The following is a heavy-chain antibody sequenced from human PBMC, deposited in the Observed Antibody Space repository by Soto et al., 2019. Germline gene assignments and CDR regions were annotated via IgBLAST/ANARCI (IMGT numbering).Heavy chain of an antibody. Sequence: DLEESGGGVVQPGPSLRLSCVASGFTFSSYGMHWVRQAPGKGLEWVAVIPNTENKKYYADSVKGRFTISRDNSQNTLFLQMDSLMSEDTAMYYCARTAGGRVRGALDIWGQGTMVTVS. D-gene: IGHD6-13*01. CDR3: ARTAGGRVRGALDI. CDR2: IPNTENKK. V-gene: IGHV3-30-3*01. J-gene: IGHJ3*02. CDR1: GFTFSSYG.